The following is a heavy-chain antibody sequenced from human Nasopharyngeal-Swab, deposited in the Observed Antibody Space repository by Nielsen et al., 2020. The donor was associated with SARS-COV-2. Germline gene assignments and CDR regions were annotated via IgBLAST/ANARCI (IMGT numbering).Heavy chain of an antibody. J-gene: IGHJ3*02. CDR1: GYTLSNYG. V-gene: IGHV1-2*02. CDR3: ARRGSPRIVDALDI. Sequence: ASVKVSCKASGYTLSNYGISWVRQTPGQGLEWMGWMNPHNGGTNYEQKFQGRVTMTRDTSISTGYMELRRLRPDDTGVYYCARRGSPRIVDALDIWGQGTMVTVSS. D-gene: IGHD2-15*01. CDR2: MNPHNGGT.